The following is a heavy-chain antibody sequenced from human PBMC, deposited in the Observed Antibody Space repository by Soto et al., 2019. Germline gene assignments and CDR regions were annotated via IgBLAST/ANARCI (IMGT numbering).Heavy chain of an antibody. CDR3: ARVGPAHYYDSSGYYYPLDY. V-gene: IGHV1-69*01. J-gene: IGHJ4*02. Sequence: QVQLVQSGAEVKKPGSSVKVSCKASGDTFSSYAINWVRQAPGQGLEWMGGIIPMFGTANYAQKFKGRVTITAGESTSTVYMELSSLRSEDTAVYYCARVGPAHYYDSSGYYYPLDYWGQGNLVTVSS. D-gene: IGHD3-22*01. CDR2: IIPMFGTA. CDR1: GDTFSSYA.